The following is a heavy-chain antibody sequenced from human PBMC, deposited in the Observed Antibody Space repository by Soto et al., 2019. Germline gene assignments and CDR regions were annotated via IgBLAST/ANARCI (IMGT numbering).Heavy chain of an antibody. CDR1: GGSITSNNYY. CDR3: ERMYYDRNGYYWFDS. D-gene: IGHD3-22*01. Sequence: SETLSLTCIVSGGSITSNNYYWGWIRQPPGQGLEWIGSIHYSGSTYDSPSLKSRVAMSIDTSKNQFSLKLSTVAAADTAVYYCERMYYDRNGYYWFDSWGQGTLVTVSS. V-gene: IGHV4-39*01. CDR2: IHYSGST. J-gene: IGHJ5*01.